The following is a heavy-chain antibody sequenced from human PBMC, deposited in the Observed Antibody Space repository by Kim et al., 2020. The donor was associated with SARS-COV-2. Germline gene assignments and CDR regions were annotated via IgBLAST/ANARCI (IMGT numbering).Heavy chain of an antibody. D-gene: IGHD5-12*01. CDR2: IIPILDRA. V-gene: IGHV1-69*08. CDR3: AKGGRSGYESSTNHYYGMDV. J-gene: IGHJ6*02. Sequence: SVKVSCKVSGDTFRRYTITWVRQAPGQGLEWMAMIIPILDRANYAQKFQGRVTITADKSTSTAYLELSSLRSEDTALYFCAKGGRSGYESSTNHYYGMDVWGQGTSVIVSS. CDR1: GDTFRRYT.